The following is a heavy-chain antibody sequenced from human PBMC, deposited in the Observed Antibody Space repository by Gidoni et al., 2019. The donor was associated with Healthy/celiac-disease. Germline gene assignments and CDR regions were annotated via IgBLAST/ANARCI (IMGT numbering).Heavy chain of an antibody. D-gene: IGHD3-22*01. CDR2: IYYRGST. CDR1: GGSISSYY. CDR3: ARACGDYYDSSGYYYYYYYMDV. V-gene: IGHV4-59*01. J-gene: IGHJ6*03. Sequence: QVQLQESGPGLVKPSETLSLTCTVSGGSISSYYWSWIRQPPGKGLEWIGYIYYRGSTNYNPSLKRRVTKSVDTAKNQCSLKLSSVTAADTAVYYCARACGDYYDSSGYYYYYYYMDVWGKGTTVTVSS.